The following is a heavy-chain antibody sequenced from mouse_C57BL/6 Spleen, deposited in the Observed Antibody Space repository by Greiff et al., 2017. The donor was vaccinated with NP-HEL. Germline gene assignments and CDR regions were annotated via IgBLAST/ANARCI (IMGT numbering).Heavy chain of an antibody. J-gene: IGHJ2*01. Sequence: VQLQQPGAELVKPGASVKMSCKASGYTFTSYWITWVKQRPGQGLEWIGDIYPGSGSTNYNEKFKSKATLTVDTSSSTAYMQLSSLTSEDSAVYYCARKGFYYYYFDCWGQGTTLTVSS. D-gene: IGHD1-1*01. V-gene: IGHV1-55*01. CDR1: GYTFTSYW. CDR3: ARKGFYYYYFDC. CDR2: IYPGSGST.